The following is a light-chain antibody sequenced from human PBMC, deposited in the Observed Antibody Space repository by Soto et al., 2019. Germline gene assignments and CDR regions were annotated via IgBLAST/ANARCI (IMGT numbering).Light chain of an antibody. J-gene: IGKJ4*01. Sequence: IQLTQSPSSLSASVGDRVTIACRASESISDYLNWYQHKPGEAPKVLVYSASTLRGGVPSRFSGTGSGTEFTLPISSLLPEDVATYYCQQTFSNLLSFGGGTKVEIK. V-gene: IGKV1-39*01. CDR1: ESISDY. CDR2: SAS. CDR3: QQTFSNLLS.